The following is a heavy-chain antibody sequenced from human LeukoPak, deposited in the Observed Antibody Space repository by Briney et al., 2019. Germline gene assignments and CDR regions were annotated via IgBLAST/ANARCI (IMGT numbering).Heavy chain of an antibody. CDR2: IKSKTDGGTT. J-gene: IGHJ4*02. V-gene: IGHV3-15*01. CDR3: TTDPGSYCGGDCPPIDY. D-gene: IGHD2-21*02. CDR1: GFTFSNAW. Sequence: PGGSLRLSCAASGFTFSNAWMSWVRQAPGKGLEWVGRIKSKTDGGTTDYAAPVKGRFTISRDDSKNTLYLQMNSLKTEDTAVYYCTTDPGSYCGGDCPPIDYWGQGTLVTVSS.